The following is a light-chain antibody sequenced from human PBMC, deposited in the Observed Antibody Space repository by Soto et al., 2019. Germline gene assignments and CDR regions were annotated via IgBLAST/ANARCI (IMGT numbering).Light chain of an antibody. CDR2: GAS. Sequence: EIVLTQSPGTLSLSPVERATLSCMASQSVSSSYLAWYQQKPGQAPRLLIYGASSRATGIPDRFSGSGSGTEFTLTISSLQSEDSAVYFCQQYYYWPPYTFGQGTKVDIK. CDR1: QSVSSSY. V-gene: IGKV3-20*01. J-gene: IGKJ2*01. CDR3: QQYYYWPPYT.